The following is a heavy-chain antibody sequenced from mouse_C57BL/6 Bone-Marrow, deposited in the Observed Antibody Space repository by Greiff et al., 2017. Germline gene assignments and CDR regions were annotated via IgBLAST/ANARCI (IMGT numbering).Heavy chain of an antibody. J-gene: IGHJ1*03. CDR1: GYTFTSDC. CDR2: IYPGSGST. D-gene: IGHD2-4*01. Sequence: QVQLQQPGAELVKPGASVKLSCKASGYTFTSDCIPWVKQRPGQGLEWIGDIYPGSGSTDYNEKFKSKATLTVDTSSSTTYMQLSSLTSEDSAVYYYARMDYDWSSDYWGKGTTVTVSS. CDR3: ARMDYDWSSDY. V-gene: IGHV1-55*01.